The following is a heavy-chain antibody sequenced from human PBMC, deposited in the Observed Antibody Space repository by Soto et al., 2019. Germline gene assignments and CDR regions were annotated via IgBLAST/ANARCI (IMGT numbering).Heavy chain of an antibody. CDR3: ARDMGAHAHLDY. D-gene: IGHD3-16*01. CDR1: GFTFSSYG. CDR2: IWYDGSNK. J-gene: IGHJ4*02. Sequence: QVQLVESGGGVVQPGRSLRLSCAASGFTFSSYGMHWVRQAPGKGLEWVAVIWYDGSNKYYADSVKGRFTISRDNSKNTLYLQMNSLRAEDTAVDYCARDMGAHAHLDYWGQGTLVTVSS. V-gene: IGHV3-33*01.